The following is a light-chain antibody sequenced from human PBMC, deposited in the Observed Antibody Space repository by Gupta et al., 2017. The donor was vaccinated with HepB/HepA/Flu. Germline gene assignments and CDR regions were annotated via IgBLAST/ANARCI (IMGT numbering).Light chain of an antibody. Sequence: DIVMTQSPLSLPVTPGEPASISCRSSQSLLHSDGYNPLDWYLQKPGQSPQLLIYLVSKRASGVPDRFSGSGSGTDFTLKISRVEAEDVGVYYCMQDPQAPSRFGQGTXLEIK. V-gene: IGKV2-28*01. CDR3: MQDPQAPSR. CDR1: QSLLHSDGYNP. J-gene: IGKJ1*01. CDR2: LVS.